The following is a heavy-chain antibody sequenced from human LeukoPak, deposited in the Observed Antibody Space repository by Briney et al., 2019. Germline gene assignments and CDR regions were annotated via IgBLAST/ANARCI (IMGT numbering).Heavy chain of an antibody. CDR2: IYYSGST. CDR3: ARQVSGSFDY. J-gene: IGHJ4*02. Sequence: SETLSLTCTVSGGSISSSSYYWGWIRQPPGKGLEWIGSIYYSGSTYYNPSLKSRVTISVDTSKNQFSLKLSSVTAADTAVYYCARQVSGSFDYWGQGTLVTVSS. V-gene: IGHV4-39*01. D-gene: IGHD3-10*01. CDR1: GGSISSSSYY.